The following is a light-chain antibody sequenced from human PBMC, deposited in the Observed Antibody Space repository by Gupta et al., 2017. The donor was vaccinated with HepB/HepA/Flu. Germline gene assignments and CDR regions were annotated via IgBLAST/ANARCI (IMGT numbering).Light chain of an antibody. CDR1: HSVSAN. CDR3: QQYNMWPLT. J-gene: IGKJ4*01. Sequence: IVLTQSPATLSVSPEERATLSCRASHSVSANLAWYQQKPGQAPRLLIYGASNRATGIPDRFSGTGSGTEFTLNIAGLQSEDSAVYYCQQYNMWPLTFGGGTKLEI. CDR2: GAS. V-gene: IGKV3-15*01.